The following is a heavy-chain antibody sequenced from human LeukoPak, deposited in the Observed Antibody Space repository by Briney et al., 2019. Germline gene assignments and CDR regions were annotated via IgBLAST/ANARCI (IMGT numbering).Heavy chain of an antibody. J-gene: IGHJ4*02. Sequence: PGGSLRLSCAASGFTFSSYSMNWVRQAPGKGLEWVSSIRSSSSYIYYADSVKGRFTISRDNAKNSLYLQMNSLRAEDTAVYYCASLKLENYWGQGTLVTVSS. CDR1: GFTFSSYS. D-gene: IGHD5-24*01. V-gene: IGHV3-21*01. CDR2: IRSSSSYI. CDR3: ASLKLENY.